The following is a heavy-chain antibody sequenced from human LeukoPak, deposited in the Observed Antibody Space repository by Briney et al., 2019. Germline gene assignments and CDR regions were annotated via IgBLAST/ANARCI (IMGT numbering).Heavy chain of an antibody. Sequence: PGGSLRLSCAASGFTFSNFGMHWVRQASGKGLEWVAVIWYDGSDQSYADSVKGRFTISRDNSKNTVFLQMDSLRAEDTAVYYCVREDTAMSLNAFDVWGQGTMVTVSS. J-gene: IGHJ3*01. CDR1: GFTFSNFG. D-gene: IGHD5-18*01. V-gene: IGHV3-33*08. CDR3: VREDTAMSLNAFDV. CDR2: IWYDGSDQ.